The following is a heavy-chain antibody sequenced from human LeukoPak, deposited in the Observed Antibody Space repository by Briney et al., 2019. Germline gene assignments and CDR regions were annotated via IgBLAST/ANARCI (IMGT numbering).Heavy chain of an antibody. Sequence: SETLSLTSTVAARSISSYYWSWIRQPQGKGLEWIGYIYYSGSTNYNPSLKSRVTISVDTSKNQFSLKLSSVTAADTAVYYCASNSPRTTVPTDYYYYYMDVWGKGTTVTVSS. V-gene: IGHV4-59*01. CDR1: ARSISSYY. CDR3: ASNSPRTTVPTDYYYYYMDV. J-gene: IGHJ6*03. D-gene: IGHD4-17*01. CDR2: IYYSGST.